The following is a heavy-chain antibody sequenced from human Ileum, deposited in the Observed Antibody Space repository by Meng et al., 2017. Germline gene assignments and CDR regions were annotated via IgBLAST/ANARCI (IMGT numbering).Heavy chain of an antibody. V-gene: IGHV2-5*02. Sequence: FKKYGATLLTPNPTIPLTCTFSWFSLSTSGVGIGWIRQPPGKALEWLALIYWDDDKRYSPSLKSRLTITKDTSKNQVVLTMTNMDPVDTATYYCAHKITVTTSGRGLFDYWGQGTLVTVSS. CDR2: IYWDDDK. CDR1: WFSLSTSGVG. D-gene: IGHD4-11*01. J-gene: IGHJ4*02. CDR3: AHKITVTTSGRGLFDY.